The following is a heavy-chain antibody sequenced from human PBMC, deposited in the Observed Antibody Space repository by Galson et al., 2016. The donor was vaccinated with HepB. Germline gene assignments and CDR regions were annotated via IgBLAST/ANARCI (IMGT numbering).Heavy chain of an antibody. V-gene: IGHV3-11*01. Sequence: SLRLSCAASGFTFTDYYMSWIRQAPGKGLEWLSYISATGIRTYYADSVKGRFTISRDNTKNSLYLPMNSLRVEDTAVYYCVRGIDPWGQGTLVTVSS. CDR1: GFTFTDYY. CDR2: ISATGIRT. CDR3: VRGIDP. J-gene: IGHJ5*02.